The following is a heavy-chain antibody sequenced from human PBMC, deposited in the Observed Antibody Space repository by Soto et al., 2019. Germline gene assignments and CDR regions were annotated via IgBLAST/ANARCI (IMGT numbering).Heavy chain of an antibody. CDR1: GFTFSSYA. Sequence: GGSLRLSCAASGFTFSSYAMSWVRQAPGKGLEWVSAISGSGGSTYYADSVKGRFTISRDNSKNTLYLQMNSLRAEDTAVYYCAKAVRGYSGYGPFDYWGQGTLVTVSS. J-gene: IGHJ4*02. V-gene: IGHV3-23*01. D-gene: IGHD5-12*01. CDR3: AKAVRGYSGYGPFDY. CDR2: ISGSGGST.